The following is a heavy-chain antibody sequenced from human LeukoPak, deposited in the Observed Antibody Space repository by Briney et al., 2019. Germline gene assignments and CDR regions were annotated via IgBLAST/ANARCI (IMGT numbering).Heavy chain of an antibody. V-gene: IGHV6-1*01. CDR2: TYYRSKWYN. J-gene: IGHJ4*02. CDR3: AREKWLILSLDY. Sequence: SQTLSLTCAISGDSVSSNSAAWNWIRQSPSGGLEWLGRTYYRSKWYNDYAVSVKSRITINPDTSKNLFSPQLNSVTPEDTAVYYCAREKWLILSLDYWGQGTLVTVSS. CDR1: GDSVSSNSAA. D-gene: IGHD6-19*01.